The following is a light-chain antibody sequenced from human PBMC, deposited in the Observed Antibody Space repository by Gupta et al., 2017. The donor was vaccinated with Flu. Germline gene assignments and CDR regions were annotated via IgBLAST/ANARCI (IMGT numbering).Light chain of an antibody. CDR2: AAS. J-gene: IGKJ1*01. Sequence: AVQMTQSPSSLSASVGDRVTITCRASRDIKNDVAWYQQKPGKTPQLLIFAASRLQSGVPSRFSGSGTGSDFTLAIDSLQPEDFATYFCRQNDFFPQTFGPGT. CDR1: RDIKND. V-gene: IGKV1-6*01. CDR3: RQNDFFPQT.